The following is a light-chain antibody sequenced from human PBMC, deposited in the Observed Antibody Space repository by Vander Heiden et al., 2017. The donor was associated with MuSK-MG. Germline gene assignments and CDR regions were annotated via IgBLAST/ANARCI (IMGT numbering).Light chain of an antibody. CDR1: QNINNY. Sequence: EIVLTQSPVTLSLSPGERATLSCRASQNINNYLAWYQQKPGQAPGLLIFDASNRATGIPARFSGSGSGTDFILTISSLEPEDFAVYFCQQRSLWPPVARFGQGTKVEIK. V-gene: IGKV3-11*01. J-gene: IGKJ1*01. CDR3: QQRSLWPPVAR. CDR2: DAS.